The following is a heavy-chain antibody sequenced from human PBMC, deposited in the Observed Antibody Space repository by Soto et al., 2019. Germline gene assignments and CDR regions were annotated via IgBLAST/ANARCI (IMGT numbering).Heavy chain of an antibody. J-gene: IGHJ4*02. Sequence: SETLSLTCAVYGGSFSGYYWSWIRQPPGKGLEWIGEINHSGSTNYNPSLKSRVTISVDTSKNQFSLKLSSVTAADTAVYYCAKRRDGYSFDYWGQGALVTVSS. D-gene: IGHD4-4*01. V-gene: IGHV4-34*01. CDR3: AKRRDGYSFDY. CDR2: INHSGST. CDR1: GGSFSGYY.